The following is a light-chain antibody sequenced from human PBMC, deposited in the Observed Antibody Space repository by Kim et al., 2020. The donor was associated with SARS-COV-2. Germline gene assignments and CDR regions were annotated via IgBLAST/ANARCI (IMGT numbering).Light chain of an antibody. Sequence: VTISCTGSSSNIGAVYDVHWYQQLPGTAPKLLIYGNSNRPSGFPDRFSGSKSGTSASLAITGLQAEDEADYYCQSYDSSLSVFYVFGTGTKVTVL. J-gene: IGLJ1*01. V-gene: IGLV1-40*01. CDR1: SSNIGAVYD. CDR2: GNS. CDR3: QSYDSSLSVFYV.